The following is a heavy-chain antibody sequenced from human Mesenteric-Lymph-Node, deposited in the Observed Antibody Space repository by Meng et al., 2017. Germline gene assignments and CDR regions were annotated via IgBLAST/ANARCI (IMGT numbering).Heavy chain of an antibody. CDR1: GFTFSSYA. V-gene: IGHV3-30-3*01. J-gene: IGHJ4*02. Sequence: RSLRLSCAASGFTFSSYALHWVRQAPGKGLEWVAVISYDGSNKYYADSVKGRLTISRDNSKNSLYLQMNSLRAEDTALYHCTIHGGGWAWGQGTLVTVSS. CDR2: ISYDGSNK. D-gene: IGHD6-19*01. CDR3: TIHGGGWA.